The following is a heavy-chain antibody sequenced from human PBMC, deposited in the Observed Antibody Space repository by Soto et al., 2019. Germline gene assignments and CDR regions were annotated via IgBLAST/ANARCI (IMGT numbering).Heavy chain of an antibody. V-gene: IGHV1-18*01. D-gene: IGHD1-1*01. CDR3: ARGRYGDY. CDR2: ISAHNGNT. J-gene: IGHJ4*02. CDR1: GYAFTTYG. Sequence: QVHLVQSGAEVKKPGASVKVSCQGSGYAFTTYGITWWRQAPGQGLEWMGWISAHNGNTNYAQKLQGRVTVTRDTSTSTAYLELRSLRYDDTAVYYCARGRYGDYWGQGARVTVSS.